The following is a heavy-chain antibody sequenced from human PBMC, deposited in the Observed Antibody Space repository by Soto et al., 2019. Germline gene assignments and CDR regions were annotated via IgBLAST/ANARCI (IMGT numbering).Heavy chain of an antibody. CDR1: GYTFTNYA. J-gene: IGHJ5*02. CDR2: VNTYNGNP. CDR3: ARDSQYSTSWQRFDA. V-gene: IGHV1-18*01. D-gene: IGHD6-13*01. Sequence: QVQLVQSGGEQKKPGASVQVSCKASGYTFTNYAISWVRQAPGRGLEWMGWVNTYNGNPNYAQIFQGRVTTTTDTSTGTAYMELRSLKSDYSAIYYGARDSQYSTSWQRFDACGQGTLVTVSS.